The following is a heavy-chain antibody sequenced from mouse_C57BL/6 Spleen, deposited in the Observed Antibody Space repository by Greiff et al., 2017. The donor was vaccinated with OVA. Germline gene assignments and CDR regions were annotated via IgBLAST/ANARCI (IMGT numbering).Heavy chain of an antibody. V-gene: IGHV1-76*01. CDR3: ARYHYSNYLNY. CDR2: IYPGSGNT. Sequence: VQLQQSGAELVRPGASVKLSCKASGYTFTDYYINWVKQRPGQGLEWIARIYPGSGNTYYNEKFKGKATLTAEKSSSTAYMQLSSLTSEDSAVYFCARYHYSNYLNYWGQGTTLTVSS. CDR1: GYTFTDYY. J-gene: IGHJ2*01. D-gene: IGHD2-5*01.